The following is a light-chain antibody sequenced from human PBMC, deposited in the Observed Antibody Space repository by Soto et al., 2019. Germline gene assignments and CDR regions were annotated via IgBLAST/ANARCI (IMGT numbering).Light chain of an antibody. Sequence: EIVLTQSPGTLSLSPGEGATLSCRASQGVSSSSLAWYQQKPGQAPRLLIYAASSRATGIPDRFSGSGSGTDFTLTISRLEPEDFAVYYCQQYGSTPPITFGQGTRLEIK. CDR3: QQYGSTPPIT. J-gene: IGKJ5*01. CDR1: QGVSSSS. V-gene: IGKV3-20*01. CDR2: AAS.